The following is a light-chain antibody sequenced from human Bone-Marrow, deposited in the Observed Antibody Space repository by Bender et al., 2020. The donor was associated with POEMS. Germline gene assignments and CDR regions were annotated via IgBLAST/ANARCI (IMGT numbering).Light chain of an antibody. J-gene: IGLJ2*01. CDR1: SSNIGAHA. CDR3: SSYTMRSTVV. Sequence: QSVLTQPPSVSGAPGQRVTISCTGSSSNIGAHAVNWYQHLPGTAPKLLIYSSHRRPSEVPDRFSGSKSGYTASLTISGLQAEDEADYYCSSYTMRSTVVFGGGTKLTVL. V-gene: IGLV1-40*01. CDR2: SSH.